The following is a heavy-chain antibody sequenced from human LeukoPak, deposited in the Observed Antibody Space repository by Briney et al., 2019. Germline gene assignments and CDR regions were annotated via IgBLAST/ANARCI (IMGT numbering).Heavy chain of an antibody. D-gene: IGHD6-13*01. Sequence: GGSLRLSCAASGFTFSNYGMSWVRQAPGKGLEWVSGITGSGDSTYYADSVKGRFTLSRDNSKSTLYLQMNSLRAEDTAGYYCAKYAVGSSSRYCDFWGQGTLVTVSA. CDR3: AKYAVGSSSRYCDF. CDR1: GFTFSNYG. V-gene: IGHV3-23*01. J-gene: IGHJ4*02. CDR2: ITGSGDST.